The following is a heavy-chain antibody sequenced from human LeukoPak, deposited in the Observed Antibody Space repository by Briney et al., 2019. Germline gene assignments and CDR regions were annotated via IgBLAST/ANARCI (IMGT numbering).Heavy chain of an antibody. J-gene: IGHJ1*01. Sequence: GGSLRLSCAASGFTFSSFWMSWVRQAPGKGLEWVANIKQDGSEKYYVDSVKGRFTVSRDNSRITLYLQMNSLRVEDTAVYYCAKGLRVVVPQHWGQGTLVTVSS. D-gene: IGHD3-22*01. CDR3: AKGLRVVVPQH. V-gene: IGHV3-7*03. CDR2: IKQDGSEK. CDR1: GFTFSSFW.